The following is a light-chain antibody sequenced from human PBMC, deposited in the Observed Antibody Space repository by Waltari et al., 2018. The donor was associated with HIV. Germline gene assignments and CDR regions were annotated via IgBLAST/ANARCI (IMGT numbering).Light chain of an antibody. CDR3: QQYGSSWT. CDR1: QSVSSTY. Sequence: EIVLTQSPGTLSLSPGERATLSCRASQSVSSTYSAWYQQKPGQAPRHLIYSASSRATGIPDRFSGSGSGTDFTLTISRLEPEDFAVYYCQQYGSSWTFGQGTKVESK. CDR2: SAS. V-gene: IGKV3-20*01. J-gene: IGKJ1*01.